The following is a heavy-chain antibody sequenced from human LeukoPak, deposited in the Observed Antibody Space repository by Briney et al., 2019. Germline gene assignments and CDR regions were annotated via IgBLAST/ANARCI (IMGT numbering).Heavy chain of an antibody. Sequence: PGTPLRLSCAASGFTFSTYGMHWVRQAPGKGLEWVAVIWHDGSNEYYADSVRGRSTISRDNSKNTLYLQMNSLRAEDTAVYYCVRPIVSTSRYYYYGMDVWGQGTTVTVSS. D-gene: IGHD2-2*01. CDR3: VRPIVSTSRYYYYGMDV. CDR1: GFTFSTYG. J-gene: IGHJ6*02. V-gene: IGHV3-33*01. CDR2: IWHDGSNE.